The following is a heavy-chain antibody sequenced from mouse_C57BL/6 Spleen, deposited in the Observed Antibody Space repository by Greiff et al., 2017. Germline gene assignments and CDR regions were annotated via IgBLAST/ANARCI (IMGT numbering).Heavy chain of an antibody. CDR3: ARGLIYYDYDGVAMDY. V-gene: IGHV3-6*01. Sequence: EVKLMESGPGLVKPSQSLSLTCSVTGYSITSGYYWNWIRQFPGNKLEWMGYISYDGSNNYNPSLKNRISITRDTSKNQFFLKLNSVTTEDTATYYCARGLIYYDYDGVAMDYWGQGTSVTVSS. CDR2: ISYDGSN. J-gene: IGHJ4*01. D-gene: IGHD2-4*01. CDR1: GYSITSGYY.